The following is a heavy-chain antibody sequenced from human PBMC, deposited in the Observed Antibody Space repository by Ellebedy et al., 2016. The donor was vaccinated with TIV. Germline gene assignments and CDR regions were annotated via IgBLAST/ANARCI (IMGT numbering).Heavy chain of an antibody. CDR3: ARIEGP. Sequence: GESLKISCSASGFTFPNYYMSSMRQAPGKGLEWVSSIASTSTYTNYADSVKGRFTISRDDAKNSLYLQMNSLRAEDTAVYYCARIEGPWGQGTQVTVSS. CDR1: GFTFPNYY. CDR2: IASTSTYT. V-gene: IGHV3-11*06. J-gene: IGHJ5*02.